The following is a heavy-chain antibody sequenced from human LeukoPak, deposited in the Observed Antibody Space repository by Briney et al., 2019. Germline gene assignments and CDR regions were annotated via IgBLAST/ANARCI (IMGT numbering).Heavy chain of an antibody. V-gene: IGHV3-30-3*01. Sequence: PGGSLRLSCAASGFTFSSYAMHWVRQAPGKGLEWVAVISYDGSNKYYADSVKGRFTISRDNSKNTLYLQMNSLRAEDTAVYYCARADEGGFDYWGQGTLVTVSS. CDR3: ARADEGGFDY. CDR2: ISYDGSNK. CDR1: GFTFSSYA. J-gene: IGHJ4*02. D-gene: IGHD1-26*01.